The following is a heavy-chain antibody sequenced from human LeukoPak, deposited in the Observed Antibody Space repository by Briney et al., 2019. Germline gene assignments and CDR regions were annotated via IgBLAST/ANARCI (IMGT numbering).Heavy chain of an antibody. Sequence: PSETLSLTCTVSGGSVSSGSYYWSWIRQPPGKGLEWIGYIYYSGSTNYNPSLKSRVTISVDTSKNQFSLKLSSVTAADTAVYYCARGIGSATHDAFDIWGQGAMVTVSS. CDR3: ARGIGSATHDAFDI. V-gene: IGHV4-61*01. J-gene: IGHJ3*02. CDR1: GGSVSSGSYY. CDR2: IYYSGST. D-gene: IGHD1-26*01.